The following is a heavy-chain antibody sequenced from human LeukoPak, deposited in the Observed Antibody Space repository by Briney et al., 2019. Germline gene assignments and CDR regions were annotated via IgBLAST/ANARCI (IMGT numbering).Heavy chain of an antibody. J-gene: IGHJ4*02. D-gene: IGHD5-24*01. CDR1: GGSFSGYY. Sequence: SETLSLTCAVYGGSFSGYYWSWIRQSPGKGLEWIGEINHSGSTNYNPSLKSRVTISVDTSKNQFSLTLSSVTAADTAVYYCARHRGDGYNSFDYWGQGTLVTVSS. V-gene: IGHV4-34*01. CDR3: ARHRGDGYNSFDY. CDR2: INHSGST.